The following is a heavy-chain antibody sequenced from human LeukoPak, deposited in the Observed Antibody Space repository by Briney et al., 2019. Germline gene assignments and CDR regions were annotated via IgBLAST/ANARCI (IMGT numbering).Heavy chain of an antibody. CDR3: ARSWGYDFWSGNLLDY. D-gene: IGHD3-3*01. V-gene: IGHV4-38-2*02. Sequence: SETLSLTCTVSGYSISSGYYWGWIRQPPGQGLEWIGSIYHSGSTYYNPSLKSRVTISVDTSKNQFSLKLSSVTAADTAVYYCARSWGYDFWSGNLLDYWSQGTLVTVSS. J-gene: IGHJ4*02. CDR1: GYSISSGYY. CDR2: IYHSGST.